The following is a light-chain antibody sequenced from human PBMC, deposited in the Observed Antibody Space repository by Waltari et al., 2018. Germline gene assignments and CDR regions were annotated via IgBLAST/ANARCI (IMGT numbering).Light chain of an antibody. CDR1: QSVLHTANNRND. CDR2: WAS. Sequence: DIVMTQSPDSLAVSRGERATINCKSSQSVLHTANNRNDLAWYRQKPGQPPKLLIYWASSRASGVPDRFSGSGSGADFTLTIGSLQPEDVAVYFCQQYYSTPYTFGQGTKLEIK. CDR3: QQYYSTPYT. J-gene: IGKJ2*01. V-gene: IGKV4-1*01.